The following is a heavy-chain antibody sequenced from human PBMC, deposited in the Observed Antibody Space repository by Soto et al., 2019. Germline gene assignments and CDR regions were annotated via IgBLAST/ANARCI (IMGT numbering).Heavy chain of an antibody. D-gene: IGHD6-19*01. CDR2: VSYSGST. J-gene: IGHJ5*02. Sequence: LSLTCIVSGGSITTVHYYWGWIRQPPGKGLEWIGIVSYSGSTYYNPSLKSRATIYADTSNNQFSLRLISVTAADTAVYYCARLELAGDLSNNWFDPWGQGTLVTVSS. CDR3: ARLELAGDLSNNWFDP. CDR1: GGSITTVHYY. V-gene: IGHV4-39*01.